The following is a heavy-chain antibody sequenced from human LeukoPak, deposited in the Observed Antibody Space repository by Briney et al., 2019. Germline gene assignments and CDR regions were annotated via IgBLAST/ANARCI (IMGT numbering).Heavy chain of an antibody. D-gene: IGHD3-10*01. J-gene: IGHJ5*02. CDR1: GFTFSSYA. Sequence: GGSLRLSCAAPGFTFSSYAMHWVRQAPGKELEWVAVISYDGSNKYYADSVKGRFTISRDNSKNTLYLQMNSLRAEDTAVYDCARGSGVLLWFGERDWFDPWGQGTLVTVSS. V-gene: IGHV3-30*04. CDR2: ISYDGSNK. CDR3: ARGSGVLLWFGERDWFDP.